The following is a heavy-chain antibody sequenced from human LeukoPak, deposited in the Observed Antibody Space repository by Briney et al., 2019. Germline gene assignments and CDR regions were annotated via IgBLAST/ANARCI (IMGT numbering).Heavy chain of an antibody. D-gene: IGHD4-23*01. J-gene: IGHJ4*02. Sequence: SETVSLTCGVYGGSFSGYYWSWIRQPPGKGLEWVGEITRDGGTNYNPSLKSRVTISVDTSKNQFSLKLSSVTAADTAVYYCARDLLNEGNHLDYWGQGTLVTVSS. CDR2: ITRDGGT. V-gene: IGHV4-34*01. CDR3: ARDLLNEGNHLDY. CDR1: GGSFSGYY.